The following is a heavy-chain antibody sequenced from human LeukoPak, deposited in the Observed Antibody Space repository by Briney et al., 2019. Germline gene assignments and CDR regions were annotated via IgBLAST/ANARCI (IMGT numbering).Heavy chain of an antibody. CDR1: GFHVSSNY. Sequence: PGGSLRLSCAASGFHVSSNYMSWVRQAPGKGLEWVSVIYSGGSTYYADSVKGRFTISRDNSKNTLYLQMNSLRAEDTAVYYCAREYSSGWDFFDYWGQGTLVTVSS. CDR3: AREYSSGWDFFDY. CDR2: IYSGGST. V-gene: IGHV3-53*01. D-gene: IGHD6-19*01. J-gene: IGHJ4*02.